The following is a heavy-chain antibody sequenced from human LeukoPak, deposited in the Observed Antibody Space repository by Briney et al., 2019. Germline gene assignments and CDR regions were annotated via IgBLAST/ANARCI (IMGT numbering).Heavy chain of an antibody. CDR3: ARETSQKGAHYMDV. D-gene: IGHD3-16*01. J-gene: IGHJ6*03. CDR1: GFTFSDYY. Sequence: LRLSCAASGFTFSDYYMSWIRQPPGKGLEWIGSFYHNGITYYNPSLKSRVTISVEMSKNQFSLKLSSVTAADTAVYYCARETSQKGAHYMDVWGKGTTVTISS. V-gene: IGHV4-38-2*02. CDR2: FYHNGIT.